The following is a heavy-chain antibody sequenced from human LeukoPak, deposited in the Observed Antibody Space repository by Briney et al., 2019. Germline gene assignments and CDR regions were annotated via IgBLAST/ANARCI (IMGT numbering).Heavy chain of an antibody. CDR1: GFDFINFH. J-gene: IGHJ4*02. CDR3: ARDFLWLVDY. V-gene: IGHV3-30-3*01. CDR2: VSKDGNNI. Sequence: GGSLRLSCAASGFDFINFHIHGVRQAPGKGLEWLALVSKDGNNIYYADSVKGRFTISRDNSKSTLYLQMNSLRADDTAIYYCARDFLWLVDYWGQGTLVTVSS. D-gene: IGHD6-19*01.